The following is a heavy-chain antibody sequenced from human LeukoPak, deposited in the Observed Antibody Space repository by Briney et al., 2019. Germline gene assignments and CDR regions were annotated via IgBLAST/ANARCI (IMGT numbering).Heavy chain of an antibody. Sequence: ASVKVSCKASGYTFTSYGISWVRQAPGQGLEWMGWISAYNGNTNYAQKLQGRVTMTRDTSTSTAYMELRSLRSDDTAVYYCARRYCSSTSCHNWFDPWGQGTLVTVSS. J-gene: IGHJ5*02. CDR3: ARRYCSSTSCHNWFDP. D-gene: IGHD2-2*01. CDR2: ISAYNGNT. CDR1: GYTFTSYG. V-gene: IGHV1-18*01.